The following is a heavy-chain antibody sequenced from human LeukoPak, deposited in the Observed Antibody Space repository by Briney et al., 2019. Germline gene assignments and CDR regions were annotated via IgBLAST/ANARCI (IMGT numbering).Heavy chain of an antibody. Sequence: SETLSLTCAVYGGSFSGYYWSWIRQPPGKGLEWIGEINHSGSTSYNPSLKSRVTISVDTSKNQFSLKLSSVTAADTAVYYCARRSLIRGPRVGWFDPWGQGTLVTVSS. J-gene: IGHJ5*02. CDR1: GGSFSGYY. CDR3: ARRSLIRGPRVGWFDP. CDR2: INHSGST. V-gene: IGHV4-34*01. D-gene: IGHD1-26*01.